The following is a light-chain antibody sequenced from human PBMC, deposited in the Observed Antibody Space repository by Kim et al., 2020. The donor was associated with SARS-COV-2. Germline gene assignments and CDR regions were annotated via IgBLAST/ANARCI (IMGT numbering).Light chain of an antibody. CDR3: QSYDTSLRGSV. J-gene: IGLJ2*01. Sequence: QRVTISCTGGSSNIGAGYDVHWSQRVPGTVPRLLVYGNIKRPSGIPDRFSASKSGSSASLAITGLHAEDEAEYFCQSYDTSLRGSVFGGGTKLTVL. CDR1: SSNIGAGYD. V-gene: IGLV1-40*01. CDR2: GNI.